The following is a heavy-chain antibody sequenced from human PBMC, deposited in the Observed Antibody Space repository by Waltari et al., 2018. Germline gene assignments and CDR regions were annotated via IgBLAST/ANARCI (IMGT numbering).Heavy chain of an antibody. J-gene: IGHJ3*01. V-gene: IGHV3-74*01. CDR2: INSDGSKT. CDR1: GFVFRTYW. CDR3: VRDEIGEMGTISDAFAL. Sequence: EEQLVESGGGLVQPGGSLRLSCEASGFVFRTYWMHWIRQSPGKGLVWVSRINSDGSKTNSADAVKGRFTLSRDNVRNTLFLQMNSLGAEDTAIYYCVRDEIGEMGTISDAFALWGQGTMVTVS. D-gene: IGHD7-27*01.